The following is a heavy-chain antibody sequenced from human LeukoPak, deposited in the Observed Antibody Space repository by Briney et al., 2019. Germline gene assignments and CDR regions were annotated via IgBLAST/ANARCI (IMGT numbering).Heavy chain of an antibody. D-gene: IGHD4/OR15-4a*01. CDR1: GFTFSIYW. CDR2: IEQDGSEK. Sequence: PGGSLRLSCAASGFTFSIYWMSWVRQAPGKGLEWVANIEQDGSEKYYVDSVKGRFTISRDNAKNSLYLQMNSLRAEDTSVYYCARGSNNYYYYMDVWGKGTMVTVSS. V-gene: IGHV3-7*01. J-gene: IGHJ6*03. CDR3: ARGSNNYYYYMDV.